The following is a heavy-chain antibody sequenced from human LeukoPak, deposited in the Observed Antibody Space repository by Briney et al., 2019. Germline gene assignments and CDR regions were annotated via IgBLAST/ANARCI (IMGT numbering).Heavy chain of an antibody. V-gene: IGHV3-43*02. CDR2: ISGDGGST. CDR1: GFTFDDYA. CDR3: AKDSGRGYSGYDFLYYYYYGMDV. D-gene: IGHD5-12*01. J-gene: IGHJ6*02. Sequence: VSLRLSCAASGFTFDDYAMHWVRQAPGKGLEWVSLISGDGGSTYYADSVKGRFTISRDNSKNSLYLQMNSLRTEDTALYYCAKDSGRGYSGYDFLYYYYYGMDVWGQGTTVTVSS.